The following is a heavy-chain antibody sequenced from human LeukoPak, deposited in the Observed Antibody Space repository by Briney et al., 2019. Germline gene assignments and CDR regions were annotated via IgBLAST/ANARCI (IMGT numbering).Heavy chain of an antibody. V-gene: IGHV4-59*01. D-gene: IGHD3-22*01. CDR1: GGSISSYY. Sequence: SETLSLTCTVSGGSISSYYWSWIRQPPGKGLGWIGYIYYSGSTNYNPSLKSRVTISVDTSKNQFSLKLSSVTAADTAVYYCARGYDSSGFDYWGQGTLVTVSS. CDR3: ARGYDSSGFDY. CDR2: IYYSGST. J-gene: IGHJ4*02.